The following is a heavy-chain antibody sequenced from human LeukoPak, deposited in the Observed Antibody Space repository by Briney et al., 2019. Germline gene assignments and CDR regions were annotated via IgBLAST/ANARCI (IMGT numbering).Heavy chain of an antibody. Sequence: ASVKVSCKASGGIFNSYAISWVRQAPGQGLEWMGGIIPIFGTANYAQKFQGRVTITADESTSTVYMELSSLRSEDTAVYYCAREMGASNAFDIWGQGTMVTVSS. J-gene: IGHJ3*02. V-gene: IGHV1-69*13. CDR1: GGIFNSYA. CDR3: AREMGASNAFDI. D-gene: IGHD1-26*01. CDR2: IIPIFGTA.